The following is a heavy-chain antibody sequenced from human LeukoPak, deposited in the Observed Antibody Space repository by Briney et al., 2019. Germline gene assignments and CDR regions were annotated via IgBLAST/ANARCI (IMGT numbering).Heavy chain of an antibody. D-gene: IGHD5-12*01. CDR2: INHSGST. Sequence: SETLSLTCAVYGGSFSGYYWSWIRQPPGKGLEWIGEINHSGSTKYNPSLKSRVTISVDTSTKQFFLRLTSVTAADTAVYYCACHAVRYSAYDREEDAFDIWGQGTMVTVSS. J-gene: IGHJ3*02. CDR3: ACHAVRYSAYDREEDAFDI. V-gene: IGHV4-34*01. CDR1: GGSFSGYY.